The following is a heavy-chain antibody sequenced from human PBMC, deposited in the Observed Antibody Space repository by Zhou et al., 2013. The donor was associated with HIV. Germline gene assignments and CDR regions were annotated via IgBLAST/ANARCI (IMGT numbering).Heavy chain of an antibody. CDR3: ARGGYYDSSGYYFYYYHMDV. J-gene: IGHJ6*03. CDR2: IVPLLGTA. Sequence: QVQLVQSKAEVKKPGSSVKVSCRASGGTFNNYAISWVRQAPGQGLEWMGGIVPLLGTANYAQNFQGRVTITADESTSTAYMELSSLRSEDTAVYYCARGGYYDSSGYYFYYYHMDVWGKGTTVIVSS. V-gene: IGHV1-69*01. CDR1: GGTFNNYA. D-gene: IGHD3-22*01.